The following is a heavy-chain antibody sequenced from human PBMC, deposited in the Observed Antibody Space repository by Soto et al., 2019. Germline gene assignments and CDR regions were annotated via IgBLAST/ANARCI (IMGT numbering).Heavy chain of an antibody. J-gene: IGHJ3*01. CDR1: GFSFSDNL. Sequence: QVQLVQSGAEVRKPGASVNISCRASGFSFSDNLINWVRQAPGQSLEWMSWINPDNGNTRYSQPFQGRVTISRHSSASIAYVEGSDLTSGDTAVYYCARDTLSVGPRANDAFDVWGQGTMVTVSS. V-gene: IGHV1-3*01. CDR2: INPDNGNT. CDR3: ARDTLSVGPRANDAFDV. D-gene: IGHD2-15*01.